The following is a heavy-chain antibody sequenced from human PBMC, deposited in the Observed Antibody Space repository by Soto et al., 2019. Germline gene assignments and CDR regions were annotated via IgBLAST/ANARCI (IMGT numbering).Heavy chain of an antibody. CDR3: ARVPYDSSGYYYYFDY. J-gene: IGHJ4*02. CDR1: GGTFSSYA. CDR2: IIHIFGTA. V-gene: IGHV1-69*13. Sequence: ASVKVSCKASGGTFSSYAISWVRQAPGQGLEWMGGIIHIFGTANYAQKFQGRVTITADESTSTAYMELSSLRSEDTAVYYCARVPYDSSGYYYYFDYWGQGTLVTVSS. D-gene: IGHD3-22*01.